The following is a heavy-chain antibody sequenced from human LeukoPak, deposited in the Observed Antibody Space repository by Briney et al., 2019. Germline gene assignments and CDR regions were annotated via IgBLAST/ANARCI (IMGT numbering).Heavy chain of an antibody. V-gene: IGHV3-48*04. D-gene: IGHD1-7*01. CDR3: ARMNYISSGWGAPFDY. J-gene: IGHJ4*02. CDR1: GFTVSSNY. CDR2: IRSSGSTI. Sequence: GGSLRLSCAASGFTVSSNYMNWVRQAPGKGLEWISYIRSSGSTIYYADPMKGRFTISRDNAKNSLYLQMNSLRAEDTAVYYCARMNYISSGWGAPFDYWGQGTLVTVSS.